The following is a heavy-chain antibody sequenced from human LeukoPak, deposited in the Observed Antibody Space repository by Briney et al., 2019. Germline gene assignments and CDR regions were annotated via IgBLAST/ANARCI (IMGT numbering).Heavy chain of an antibody. CDR1: GFTVSSNY. CDR3: ARDIRVTTGYFMDV. V-gene: IGHV3-53*01. CDR2: IYSGGST. Sequence: GGSLRLSCAASGFTVSSNYMSWVRQAPGKGLEWVSDIYSGGSTYYADSVKGRFTISRDNSKNTLYLQMNSLRAEDTAVYYCARDIRVTTGYFMDVWGKGTTVTVYS. D-gene: IGHD4-17*01. J-gene: IGHJ6*03.